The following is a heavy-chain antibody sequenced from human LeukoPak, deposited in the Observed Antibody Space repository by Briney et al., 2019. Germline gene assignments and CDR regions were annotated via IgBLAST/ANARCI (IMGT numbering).Heavy chain of an antibody. Sequence: SETLSLTCAVYGGSFSGYYWSWIRQPPGKGLEWIGEINHSGSTNYNPSLKSRVTISVDTSKNQFSLKLSSVTAADTAVYYCARDITMIVQRHNWFDPWGQGTLVTVSS. CDR1: GGSFSGYY. J-gene: IGHJ5*02. CDR3: ARDITMIVQRHNWFDP. D-gene: IGHD3-22*01. CDR2: INHSGST. V-gene: IGHV4-34*01.